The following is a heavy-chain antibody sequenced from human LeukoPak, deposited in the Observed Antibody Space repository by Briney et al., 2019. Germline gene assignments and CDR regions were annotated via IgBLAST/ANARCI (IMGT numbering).Heavy chain of an antibody. Sequence: KPSETLSLTCAVYGGSFRGYYLGWGRQPPGKGVEWIGEINHSGSTNYNPSLKSRVTISVDTSKNQFSLKLSSVTAADTAVYYCARDRKYLRFLAPWGQGTLVTVSS. CDR2: INHSGST. CDR3: ARDRKYLRFLAP. CDR1: GGSFRGYY. J-gene: IGHJ5*02. V-gene: IGHV4-34*01. D-gene: IGHD3-3*01.